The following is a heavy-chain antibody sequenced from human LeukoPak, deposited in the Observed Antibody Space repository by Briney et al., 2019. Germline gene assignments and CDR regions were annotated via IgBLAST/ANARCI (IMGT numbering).Heavy chain of an antibody. J-gene: IGHJ3*02. V-gene: IGHV4-34*01. CDR3: ARHKLVVPAAYLGAFDI. D-gene: IGHD2-2*01. CDR2: INHSGSN. Sequence: SETLSLICAVYGGSFSGYYWSWIRQPPGKGLEWIGEINHSGSNNYNPSLKSRVTISVDTSKNQFSLKLSSVTAADTAVYYCARHKLVVPAAYLGAFDIWGQGTMVTVSS. CDR1: GGSFSGYY.